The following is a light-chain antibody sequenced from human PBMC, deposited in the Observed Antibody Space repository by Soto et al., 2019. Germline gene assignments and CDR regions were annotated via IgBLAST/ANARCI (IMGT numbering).Light chain of an antibody. CDR1: QSVGSN. Sequence: ERVMTQSPATLSVSPGERATLSCRASQSVGSNLAWYQQKPGQAPRLLIFGASSRATGVPARFSGSGSGTEFTLTINSLQSEGFAAYFCQQYDNLPLTFGPGTKVDIK. CDR3: QQYDNLPLT. V-gene: IGKV3-15*01. CDR2: GAS. J-gene: IGKJ3*01.